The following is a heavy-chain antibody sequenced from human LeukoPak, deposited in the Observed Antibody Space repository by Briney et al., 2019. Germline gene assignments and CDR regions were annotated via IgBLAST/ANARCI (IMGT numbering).Heavy chain of an antibody. CDR2: IHYTGRT. D-gene: IGHD3-3*02. J-gene: IGHJ5*02. CDR1: GCSISSYF. CDR3: ARRVIESAVISERNWFDP. Sequence: SETLSLTCTVSGCSISSYFWSWIRQPPGKGLEWIGSIHYTGRTNYNPSLKSRVTISVDTTTNQFSLKLSSVTAADTAVYYCARRVIESAVISERNWFDPWGQGTLVTVSS. V-gene: IGHV4-59*08.